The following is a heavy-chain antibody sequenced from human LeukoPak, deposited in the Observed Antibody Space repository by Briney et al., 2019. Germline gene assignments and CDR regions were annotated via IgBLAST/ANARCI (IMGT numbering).Heavy chain of an antibody. CDR3: ARRSSSDPKLNYFDY. D-gene: IGHD6-6*01. V-gene: IGHV4-59*08. J-gene: IGHJ4*02. Sequence: SETLSLTCTVSGGSISSYYWSWIRQPPGKGLEWIGYIYYSGSTNYNPSLKSRVTISVDTSKNQFPLKLSSVTVADTAVYYCARRSSSDPKLNYFDYWGQGTLVTVSS. CDR1: GGSISSYY. CDR2: IYYSGST.